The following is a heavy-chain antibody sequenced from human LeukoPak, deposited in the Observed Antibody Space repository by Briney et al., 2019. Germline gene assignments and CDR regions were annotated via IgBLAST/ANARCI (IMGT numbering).Heavy chain of an antibody. J-gene: IGHJ4*02. D-gene: IGHD1-26*01. CDR2: VIPILGTT. CDR3: ARDDGSATLGFDC. Sequence: SVTVSCKASGTTFSRSAISWVRQAPGQGLEWVGGVIPILGTTNYAQKFQDRVSITTDESTSTAYMEVSSLRSVDTAVYFCARDDGSATLGFDCWGQGTLVTVSS. CDR1: GTTFSRSA. V-gene: IGHV1-69*05.